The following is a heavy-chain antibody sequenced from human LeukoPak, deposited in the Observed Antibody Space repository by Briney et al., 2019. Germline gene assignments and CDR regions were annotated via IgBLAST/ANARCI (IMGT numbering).Heavy chain of an antibody. J-gene: IGHJ6*02. CDR1: GGSFSGYY. CDR2: INHSGST. D-gene: IGHD6-13*01. V-gene: IGHV4-34*01. Sequence: PSETLSLTCAVYGGSFSGYYWSWIRQPPGKGLEWIGEINHSGSTNYNPSLKSRVTISVDTSENQFSLKLSSVTAADTAVYYCARARGIAAYYYYYGMDVWGQGTTVTVSS. CDR3: ARARGIAAYYYYYGMDV.